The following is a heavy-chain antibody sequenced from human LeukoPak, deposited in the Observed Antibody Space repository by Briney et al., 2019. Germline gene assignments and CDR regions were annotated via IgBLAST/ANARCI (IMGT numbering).Heavy chain of an antibody. CDR2: VTPSGDPT. Sequence: GGSLRLSCAVSGFTFSTYGMNWVRQAPGKGLEWVSGVTPSGDPTYYADSVKGRFIISRDNSKNTMYLQMNSLRAEDTGVYYCAKDSGWIQFIDWGQGTPVTVSS. D-gene: IGHD5-24*01. CDR1: GFTFSTYG. J-gene: IGHJ4*02. CDR3: AKDSGWIQFID. V-gene: IGHV3-23*01.